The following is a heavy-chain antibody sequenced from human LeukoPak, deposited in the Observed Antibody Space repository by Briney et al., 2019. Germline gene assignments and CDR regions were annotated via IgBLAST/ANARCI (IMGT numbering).Heavy chain of an antibody. J-gene: IGHJ3*02. CDR3: ARLNPGMGGSSSGLFPFDI. CDR1: GGSISSSNW. Sequence: PSETLSLTCAVSGGSISSSNWWSWVRQPPGKGLEWIGEIYHSGSTDYNPSLNSRVTISLDTSKNQFSLKLSSVTAADTAVYYCARLNPGMGGSSSGLFPFDIWGQGTMVTVSS. D-gene: IGHD1-26*01. V-gene: IGHV4-4*02. CDR2: IYHSGST.